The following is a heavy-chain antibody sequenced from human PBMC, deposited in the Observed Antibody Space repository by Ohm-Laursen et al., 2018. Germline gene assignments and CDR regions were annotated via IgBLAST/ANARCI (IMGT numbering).Heavy chain of an antibody. J-gene: IGHJ6*02. CDR3: AREGLPWQLLRGYYYYGMDV. D-gene: IGHD1-26*01. Sequence: SLRLSCAASGFTFSSYSMNWVRQAPGKGLEYVANIIQDGNEKFYVDSVKGRFTISRDNAKNSLYLQMSSLRSEDTAVYYCAREGLPWQLLRGYYYYGMDVWGQGTTVTVSS. V-gene: IGHV3-7*01. CDR1: GFTFSSYS. CDR2: IIQDGNEK.